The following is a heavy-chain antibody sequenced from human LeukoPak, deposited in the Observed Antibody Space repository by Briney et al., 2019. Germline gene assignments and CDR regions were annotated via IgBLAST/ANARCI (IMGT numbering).Heavy chain of an antibody. J-gene: IGHJ4*02. CDR2: ISAYTGNT. D-gene: IGHD5/OR15-5a*01. CDR1: GYTFISYG. Sequence: ASVKVSCKASGYTFISYGISWVRQAPGEGLEWMGWISAYTGNTNYAQKLQGRVAMTTDTSTSTAYMELRSLRSDDTAVYYCAREVSTLFDYWGQGTLVTVSS. V-gene: IGHV1-18*01. CDR3: AREVSTLFDY.